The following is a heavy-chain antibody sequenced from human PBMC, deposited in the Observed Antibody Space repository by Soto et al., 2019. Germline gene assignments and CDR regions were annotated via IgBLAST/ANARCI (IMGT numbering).Heavy chain of an antibody. D-gene: IGHD3-22*01. J-gene: IGHJ3*02. Sequence: GASVKVSCKASGGTFSSYAISWVRQAPGQGLEWMGGIIPIFGTANYAQKFQGRVTITADKSTSTAYMEQSSLRSEDTAVYYCARDSGRIYDSSGHKNAFDIWGQGTMVTVSS. V-gene: IGHV1-69*06. CDR2: IIPIFGTA. CDR3: ARDSGRIYDSSGHKNAFDI. CDR1: GGTFSSYA.